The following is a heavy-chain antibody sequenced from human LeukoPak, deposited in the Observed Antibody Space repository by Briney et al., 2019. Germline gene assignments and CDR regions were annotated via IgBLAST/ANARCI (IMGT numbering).Heavy chain of an antibody. V-gene: IGHV1-18*01. J-gene: IGHJ4*02. Sequence: ASVKVSCKASGYTFTSYGISWVRQAPGQGLEWMEWISAYNGNTNYAQKFQGRVTMTTDTSTSTGYMELRSMRSDDTAVYYCARDPHSGYYTKVAPDYWGQGTLVTVSS. CDR3: ARDPHSGYYTKVAPDY. CDR2: ISAYNGNT. CDR1: GYTFTSYG. D-gene: IGHD3-3*01.